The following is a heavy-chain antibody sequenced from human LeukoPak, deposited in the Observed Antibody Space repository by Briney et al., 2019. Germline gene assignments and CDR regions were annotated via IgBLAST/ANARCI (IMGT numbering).Heavy chain of an antibody. Sequence: PGGSLRLSCVASGFXFSSFPIHWVRQAPGKGLEWVAVISPDGSNKYYADSVRGRFTISRDNSKNTLYLQMDSLRTEDTAVYYCARDYGSGIYSFHFDYWGQGTLVTVSS. V-gene: IGHV3-30-3*01. J-gene: IGHJ4*02. D-gene: IGHD3-10*01. CDR1: GFXFSSFP. CDR3: ARDYGSGIYSFHFDY. CDR2: ISPDGSNK.